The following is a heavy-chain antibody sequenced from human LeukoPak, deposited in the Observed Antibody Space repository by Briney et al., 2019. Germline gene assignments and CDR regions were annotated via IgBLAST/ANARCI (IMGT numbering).Heavy chain of an antibody. Sequence: PGGSLRLSCAASGFTFSSYAMHWVRQSPGRGLECVSTIDGSGGSTFHADSVRGRFTISRDNSKNALFLQMHSLRAEDSAIYYSVKEEGPYNNFDHWGQGTLVTVSS. V-gene: IGHV3-23*01. CDR2: IDGSGGST. CDR3: VKEEGPYNNFDH. CDR1: GFTFSSYA. D-gene: IGHD5-24*01. J-gene: IGHJ5*02.